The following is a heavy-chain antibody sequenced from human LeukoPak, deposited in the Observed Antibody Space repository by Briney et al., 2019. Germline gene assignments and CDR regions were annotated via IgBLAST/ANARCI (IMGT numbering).Heavy chain of an antibody. Sequence: PSETLSLTCTVSGGSISSYYWSWIRQPPGKGLEWIGEITHTGSTNYNPSLKSRVTISVDTSKNQFSLKLSSVTAADTAVYYCAPLDTSLMVHNKGYWGQGTLVTVSS. CDR1: GGSISSYY. D-gene: IGHD3-10*01. V-gene: IGHV4-34*01. J-gene: IGHJ4*02. CDR2: ITHTGST. CDR3: APLDTSLMVHNKGY.